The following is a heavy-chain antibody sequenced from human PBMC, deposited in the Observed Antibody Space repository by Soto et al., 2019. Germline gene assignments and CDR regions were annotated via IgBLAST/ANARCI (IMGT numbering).Heavy chain of an antibody. CDR1: GFTFTSYA. V-gene: IGHV3-23*01. CDR3: ANRQYYFDY. Sequence: GGSLRLSCAASGFTFTSYAMTWVRRAPGKGLEWVSAISGSGGSTYYADSVKGRFTVSRDNSKNTLCLQMNGLRAEDTAVYYCANRQYYFDYWGQGTLVTVSS. D-gene: IGHD4-4*01. CDR2: ISGSGGST. J-gene: IGHJ4*02.